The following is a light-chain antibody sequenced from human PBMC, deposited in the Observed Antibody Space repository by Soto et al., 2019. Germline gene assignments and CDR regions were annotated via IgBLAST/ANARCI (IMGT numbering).Light chain of an antibody. CDR1: TSSIGSNA. CDR3: ATWEYSRKCCV. V-gene: IGLV1-44*01. CDR2: NDD. Sequence: QSVLTQSRSASGTPGQRITIYCSGSTSSIGSNAVNWYQQFPGTAPTFLIYNDDQRPSGVPDRFSGSKSGTSASLAISGLNAEDEGDYYSATWEYSRKCCVFGKGNKVTV. J-gene: IGLJ1*01.